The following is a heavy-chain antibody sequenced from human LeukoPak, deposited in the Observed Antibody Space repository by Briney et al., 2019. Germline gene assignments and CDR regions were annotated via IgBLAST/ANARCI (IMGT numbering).Heavy chain of an antibody. D-gene: IGHD5-18*01. CDR2: INHSGST. CDR1: GGSFSGYY. V-gene: IGHV4-34*01. Sequence: SETLSLTCAVYGGSFSGYYWSWTRQPPGKGLEWIGEINHSGSTNYNPSLKSRVTISVDTSKNQFSLKLSSVTAADTAVYYRARYRGYSYGFYYYYMDVWGKGTTVTVSS. CDR3: ARYRGYSYGFYYYYMDV. J-gene: IGHJ6*03.